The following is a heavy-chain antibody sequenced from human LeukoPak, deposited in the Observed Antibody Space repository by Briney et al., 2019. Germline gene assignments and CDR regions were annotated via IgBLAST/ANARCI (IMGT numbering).Heavy chain of an antibody. V-gene: IGHV3-21*01. D-gene: IGHD3-3*01. Sequence: GGSLRLSCAASGFTFSSYSMNWVRQAPGKGLEWGSSISSSSRYTYYADSVKGRFTISRDNAKNPLFLQMNSLRAEDTAVYYCARVLEAAAFDYWGQGTLVTVSS. CDR3: ARVLEAAAFDY. J-gene: IGHJ4*02. CDR2: ISSSSRYT. CDR1: GFTFSSYS.